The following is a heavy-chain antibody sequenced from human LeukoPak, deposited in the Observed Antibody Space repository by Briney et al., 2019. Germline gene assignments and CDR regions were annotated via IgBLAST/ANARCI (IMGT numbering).Heavy chain of an antibody. J-gene: IGHJ4*02. CDR2: ISGRGGST. V-gene: IGHV3-23*01. CDR3: AKGTVTTRGYFDY. Sequence: GGSLRLSCAASGFTFSSYAMSWGRQAPGKGLEWGSAISGRGGSTYYADSLKGRFTISRDNSKNTLYLQMNSLRAEDTAVYYCAKGTVTTRGYFDYWGQGTLVTVSS. CDR1: GFTFSSYA. D-gene: IGHD4-17*01.